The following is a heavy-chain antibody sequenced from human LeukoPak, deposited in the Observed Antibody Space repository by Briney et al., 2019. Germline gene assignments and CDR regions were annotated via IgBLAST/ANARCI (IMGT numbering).Heavy chain of an antibody. CDR2: INPNSGGT. Sequence: ASVKVSCRASGYTFSDYYIHWVRQAPGQGPEWMGWINPNSGGTHFAQKSQGRITMTRDTSINTVYMDLSALRSDDTAVYYCARDRHWRWDPSANHDAYDIWGQGTMVTVSS. V-gene: IGHV1-2*02. CDR1: GYTFSDYY. D-gene: IGHD1-26*01. CDR3: ARDRHWRWDPSANHDAYDI. J-gene: IGHJ3*02.